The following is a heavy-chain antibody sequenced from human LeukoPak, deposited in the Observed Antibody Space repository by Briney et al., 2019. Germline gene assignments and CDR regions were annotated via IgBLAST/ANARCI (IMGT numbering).Heavy chain of an antibody. V-gene: IGHV4-39*01. CDR3: ARPGLFGYCSSTSCYTEGRAFDI. J-gene: IGHJ3*02. CDR1: GGSISSSSYY. D-gene: IGHD2-2*02. Sequence: SETLSLTCTVSGGSISSSSYYWGWIRQPPGKGLEWIGSIYYSGSAYYNPSLKSRVTISVDTSKNQFSLKLSSVTAADTAVYYCARPGLFGYCSSTSCYTEGRAFDIWGQGTMVTVSS. CDR2: IYYSGSA.